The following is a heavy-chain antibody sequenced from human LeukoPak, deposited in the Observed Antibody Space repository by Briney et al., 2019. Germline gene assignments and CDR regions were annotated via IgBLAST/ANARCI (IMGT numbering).Heavy chain of an antibody. CDR2: ISSSSSYI. CDR3: AREPHYCSGGSCYSGGRDY. D-gene: IGHD2-15*01. Sequence: GGSLRLSCAASGFTFSSYSMNWVRQAPGKGLEWVSSISSSSSYIYYADSVKGRFTISRDNAKNSLYLQMNSLRAEDTAVYYCAREPHYCSGGSCYSGGRDYWGQEPWSPCPQ. CDR1: GFTFSSYS. V-gene: IGHV3-21*01. J-gene: IGHJ4*01.